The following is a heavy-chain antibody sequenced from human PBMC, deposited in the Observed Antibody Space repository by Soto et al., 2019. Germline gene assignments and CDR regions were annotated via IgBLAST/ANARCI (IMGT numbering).Heavy chain of an antibody. CDR1: GFTFSDYV. Sequence: PGGSLRLSCEASGFTFSDYVMNWVRQGPGKWLEWVSTIGGAGDTYYADSVKGRFTISRDTSRNTLFLQMNSLRAEDTALYFCAKDGTTGGQHYSAMDVWGQGXTVTVYS. CDR2: IGGAGDT. V-gene: IGHV3-23*01. J-gene: IGHJ6*02. D-gene: IGHD2-15*01. CDR3: AKDGTTGGQHYSAMDV.